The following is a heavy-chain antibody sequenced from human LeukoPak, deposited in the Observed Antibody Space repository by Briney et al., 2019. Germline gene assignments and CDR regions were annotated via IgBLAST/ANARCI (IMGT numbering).Heavy chain of an antibody. D-gene: IGHD3-10*01. Sequence: ASVKVSCKASGYTFTGYYMHWVRQAPGQGLVWMGWINPNSGGTNYAQKFQGWVTMTRDTSISTAYMELSRLRSDDTAVYYCARASPLWFGESQLLPFDYWGQGTLVTVSS. V-gene: IGHV1-2*04. CDR3: ARASPLWFGESQLLPFDY. J-gene: IGHJ4*02. CDR1: GYTFTGYY. CDR2: INPNSGGT.